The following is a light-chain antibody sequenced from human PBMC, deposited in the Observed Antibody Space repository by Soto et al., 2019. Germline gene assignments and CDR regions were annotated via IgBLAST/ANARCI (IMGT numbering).Light chain of an antibody. Sequence: EIVLTQSPGTLSLSPGERATLSCRASQTVSSTLLAWYQQKPAQAPRLLIYGASSRATGILDRFSGSGSGTDFTLTISRLEPEDFAVYYCQQFGGAPLTFGGGTKVEIK. V-gene: IGKV3-20*01. CDR3: QQFGGAPLT. J-gene: IGKJ4*01. CDR2: GAS. CDR1: QTVSSTL.